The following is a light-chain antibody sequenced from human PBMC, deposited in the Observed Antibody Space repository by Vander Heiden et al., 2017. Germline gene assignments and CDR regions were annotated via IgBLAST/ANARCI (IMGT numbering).Light chain of an antibody. V-gene: IGKV1-17*01. CDR2: AAS. J-gene: IGKJ1*01. CDR1: QGIRKD. Sequence: DIQMTQSPSSVSASVGDRVTITCRASQGIRKDLGWYQQKPGKAPKRLMYAASSLQSGVPSRFSGSGSGTEFTLTISSLQPEDFATYYCLQHNSHWTFGQGPKVEIK. CDR3: LQHNSHWT.